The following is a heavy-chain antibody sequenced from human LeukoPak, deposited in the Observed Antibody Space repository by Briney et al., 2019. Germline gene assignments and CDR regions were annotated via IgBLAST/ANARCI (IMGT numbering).Heavy chain of an antibody. Sequence: TGGSLRLSCAASGFTFSSYAMSWIRQAPGKGLEWVSYISSSGSTIYYADSVKGRFTISRDNAKNSLYLQMNSLRAEDTAVYYCARGGPFRGYAFYYYGMDVWGQGTTVTVSS. D-gene: IGHD2-2*01. CDR3: ARGGPFRGYAFYYYGMDV. V-gene: IGHV3-11*01. CDR1: GFTFSSYA. J-gene: IGHJ6*02. CDR2: ISSSGSTI.